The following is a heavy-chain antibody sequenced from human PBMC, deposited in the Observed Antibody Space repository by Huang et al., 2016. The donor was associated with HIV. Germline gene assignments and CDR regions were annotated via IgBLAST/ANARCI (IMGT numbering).Heavy chain of an antibody. V-gene: IGHV1-18*04. Sequence: QVQLVQSGAEVKKPGASVKVSCKASGYSFTNYGISWVRQSPGQGREWMGWNSAHNGNTKYAQKVQGRVTRTTDTSTNRAYMELRSLRSDDTAVYYCARATFRADSSSSNSGYYYGMDVWGQGTTVTVPS. CDR2: NSAHNGNT. CDR3: ARATFRADSSSSNSGYYYGMDV. CDR1: GYSFTNYG. J-gene: IGHJ6*02. D-gene: IGHD3-22*01.